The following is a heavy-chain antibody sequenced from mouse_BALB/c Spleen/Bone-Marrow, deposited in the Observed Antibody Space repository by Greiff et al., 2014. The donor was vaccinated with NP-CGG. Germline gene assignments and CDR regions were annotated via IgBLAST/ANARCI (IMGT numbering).Heavy chain of an antibody. V-gene: IGHV1-22*01. J-gene: IGHJ1*01. CDR1: GYSFTEYT. Sequence: EVQLQQSGPELVKPGASVKISCKTSGYSFTEYTMHWVKQRHGKSLEWIGRINPNNSGTSYNQKFKGKATLTVDKSSSTAYMELRSLTSEDSAVYYCARPGRLGRDWYFDVWGAGTTVTVSS. CDR2: INPNNSGT. CDR3: ARPGRLGRDWYFDV. D-gene: IGHD4-1*01.